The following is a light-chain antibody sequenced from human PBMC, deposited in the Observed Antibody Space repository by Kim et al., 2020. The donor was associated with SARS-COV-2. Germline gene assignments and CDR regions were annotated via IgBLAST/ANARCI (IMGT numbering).Light chain of an antibody. CDR3: QQYNNCPWT. CDR1: QSINRW. CDR2: EAS. Sequence: SSAGDRATISCRASQSINRWLAWYQQKPGQAPRVLIYEASSLEIGAPVRFSGSGSGTEFTLTISSLQPDDFAAYYCQQYNNCPWTFGQGTKVDIK. V-gene: IGKV1-5*03. J-gene: IGKJ1*01.